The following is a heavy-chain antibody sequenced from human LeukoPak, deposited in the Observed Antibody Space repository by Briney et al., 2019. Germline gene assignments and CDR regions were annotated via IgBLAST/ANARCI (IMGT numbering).Heavy chain of an antibody. J-gene: IGHJ4*02. V-gene: IGHV4-34*01. Sequence: SETLSLTCAVYGGSFSGYYWSWIRQPPGKGLEWIGEINHSGSTNYNPSLKSRVTISVDTSKNQFSLKLSSVTAADTAVYYCAKSWAPGYCSSTTCYNFDYWGQGTLVTVSS. CDR3: AKSWAPGYCSSTTCYNFDY. CDR1: GGSFSGYY. CDR2: INHSGST. D-gene: IGHD2-2*02.